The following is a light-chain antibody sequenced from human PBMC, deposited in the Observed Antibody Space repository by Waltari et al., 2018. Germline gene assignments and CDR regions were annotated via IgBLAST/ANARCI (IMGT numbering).Light chain of an antibody. Sequence: QSVLTQPPSVSGAPGQRVTISCTGSSSNIGAGLHVHWYQQVPGTAPKLFISGNSDRPSGVPDRVSASKSGTSASLAITGLQAEDEADYYCQSYDSSLSGWVFGGGTKLTVL. CDR3: QSYDSSLSGWV. J-gene: IGLJ3*02. CDR2: GNS. V-gene: IGLV1-40*01. CDR1: SSNIGAGLH.